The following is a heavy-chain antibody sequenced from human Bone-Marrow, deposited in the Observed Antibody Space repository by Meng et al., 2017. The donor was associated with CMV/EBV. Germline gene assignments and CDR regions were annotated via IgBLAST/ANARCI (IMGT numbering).Heavy chain of an antibody. V-gene: IGHV3-33*06. J-gene: IGHJ4*02. Sequence: LSLTCAASGFTFSSYGMHWVRQAPGKGLEWVAVIWYDGTNKYYGDSVKGRFTISRDNSKNTLYLQMNSLRAEDTAIYYCAKDHLAARPTYFDYWGQGTLVTVSS. CDR3: AKDHLAARPTYFDY. D-gene: IGHD6-6*01. CDR2: IWYDGTNK. CDR1: GFTFSSYG.